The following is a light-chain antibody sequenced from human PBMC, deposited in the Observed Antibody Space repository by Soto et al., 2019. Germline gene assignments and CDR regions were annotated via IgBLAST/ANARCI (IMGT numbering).Light chain of an antibody. V-gene: IGLV1-36*01. CDR3: AAWDDSLNGPV. CDR1: RSNIGNNA. CDR2: YDD. Sequence: QSVLTQPPSVSEAPRQRVTISCSGSRSNIGNNAVNWYQQLPGKAPKLLIYYDDLLPSGVSDRFSGSKSGTLASLDISGLQSEDEADYYCAAWDDSLNGPVFGGGTQLTVL. J-gene: IGLJ2*01.